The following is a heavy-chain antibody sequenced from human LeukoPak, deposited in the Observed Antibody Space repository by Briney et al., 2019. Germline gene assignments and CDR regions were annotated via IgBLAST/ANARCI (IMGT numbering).Heavy chain of an antibody. CDR2: IYYSGSS. Sequence: SETLSLTCTVSGGSINNGGYYWSWIRQHPGKGLEWIGYIYYSGSSYYNPSLRSRVTISVDTSKNHFSLKLSSVTAADTAVYYCARNSPGIVGATDFDYWGQGTLVTVSS. V-gene: IGHV4-31*03. J-gene: IGHJ4*02. CDR3: ARNSPGIVGATDFDY. CDR1: GGSINNGGYY. D-gene: IGHD1-26*01.